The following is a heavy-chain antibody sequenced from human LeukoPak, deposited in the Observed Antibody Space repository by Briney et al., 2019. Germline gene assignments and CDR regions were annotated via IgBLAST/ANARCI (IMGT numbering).Heavy chain of an antibody. D-gene: IGHD2-2*01. J-gene: IGHJ6*03. Sequence: SETLSLTCTVSGGSISSYYWSWIRQPPGKGLEWIGYIYYSGSTNYNPSLKSRVTISVDTSKNQFSLKLSSVTAADTAVYYCARAGWYQRLYYMDVWGKGTTVTVSS. V-gene: IGHV4-59*01. CDR2: IYYSGST. CDR1: GGSISSYY. CDR3: ARAGWYQRLYYMDV.